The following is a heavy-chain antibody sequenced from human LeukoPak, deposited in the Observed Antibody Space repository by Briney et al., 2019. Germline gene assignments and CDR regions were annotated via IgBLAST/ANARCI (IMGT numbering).Heavy chain of an antibody. D-gene: IGHD3-22*01. J-gene: IGHJ4*02. V-gene: IGHV1-18*01. CDR3: ARGGPHYYDSSGYYYRFDY. Sequence: ASVTVSCKASGGTFSSYAISWVRQAPGQGLEWMGWISAYNGSTNYAQKLQGRVTMTTDTATSTAYVELRSLRSDDTAVYYCARGGPHYYDSSGYYYRFDYWGQGTLVTVSS. CDR2: ISAYNGST. CDR1: GGTFSSYA.